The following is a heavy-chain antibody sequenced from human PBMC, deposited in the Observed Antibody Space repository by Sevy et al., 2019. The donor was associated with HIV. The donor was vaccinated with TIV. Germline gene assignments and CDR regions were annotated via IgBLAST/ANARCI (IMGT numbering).Heavy chain of an antibody. CDR2: LSDSGVST. V-gene: IGHV3-23*01. CDR3: ARDRATSATGTLFDY. J-gene: IGHJ4*02. D-gene: IGHD3-9*01. Sequence: GGSLRLSCAASGFTSSSYAMSWVCQPPGRGLEWVSTLSDSGVSTYYADSVKGRFTISRDNSKNILYLQMNSLRAEDTAVYYCARDRATSATGTLFDYWGQGTLVTVSS. CDR1: GFTSSSYA.